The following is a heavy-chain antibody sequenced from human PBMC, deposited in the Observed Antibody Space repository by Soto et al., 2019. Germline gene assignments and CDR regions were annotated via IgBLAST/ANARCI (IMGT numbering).Heavy chain of an antibody. CDR3: TTSSGWYGQYFQH. CDR2: IKSKTDGGTT. D-gene: IGHD6-19*01. CDR1: GFTFSNAW. J-gene: IGHJ1*01. Sequence: AGGSLRLSCAASGFTFSNAWMSWVRQAPGKGLEWVGRIKSKTDGGTTDYAAPVKGRFTISRDDSKNTLYLQMNSLKTEDTAVYYCTTSSGWYGQYFQHWGQGTLVTVSS. V-gene: IGHV3-15*01.